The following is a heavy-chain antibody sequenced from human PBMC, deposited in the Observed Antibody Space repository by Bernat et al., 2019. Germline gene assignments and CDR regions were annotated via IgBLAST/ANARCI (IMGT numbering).Heavy chain of an antibody. CDR1: GSTFSSYG. V-gene: IGHV3-30*18. D-gene: IGHD4-17*01. CDR3: AKDTSGDYPRSLDY. Sequence: QVQLVESGGGVVQPGRSLRPSCAASGSTFSSYGMHWVRQAPGKGLEWVAVISYDGSNKYYADSVKGRFTISRDNSKNTLYLQMNSLRAEDTAVYYCAKDTSGDYPRSLDYWGQGTLVTVSS. CDR2: ISYDGSNK. J-gene: IGHJ4*02.